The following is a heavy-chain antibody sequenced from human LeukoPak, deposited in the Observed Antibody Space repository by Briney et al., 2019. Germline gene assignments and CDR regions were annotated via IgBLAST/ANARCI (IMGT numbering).Heavy chain of an antibody. D-gene: IGHD3-22*01. CDR2: IYSGGST. Sequence: PGGSLRLSCAASGFTVSSNYMSWVRQAPGMGLEWVSVIYSGGSTYYADSVKGRFTISRDNSKNTLYLQMNSLRAEDTAVYYCARETHYYVSSGYGSAFDIWGQGTMVTVSS. V-gene: IGHV3-53*01. CDR1: GFTVSSNY. J-gene: IGHJ3*02. CDR3: ARETHYYVSSGYGSAFDI.